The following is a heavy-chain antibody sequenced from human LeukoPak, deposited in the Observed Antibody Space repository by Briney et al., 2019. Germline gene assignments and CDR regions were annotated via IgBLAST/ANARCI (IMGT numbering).Heavy chain of an antibody. D-gene: IGHD3-10*01. CDR1: GFTFSRYA. Sequence: GGSLRLSCAASGFTFSRYAMSWVRQAPGKGLEWVSAISGSGGSTYYADSVKGRFTISRDNPKNTLYLQMNSLRAEDTAVYYCAKRSDYGSGSYWYYYGMDVWGQGTTVTVSS. CDR3: AKRSDYGSGSYWYYYGMDV. V-gene: IGHV3-23*01. J-gene: IGHJ6*02. CDR2: ISGSGGST.